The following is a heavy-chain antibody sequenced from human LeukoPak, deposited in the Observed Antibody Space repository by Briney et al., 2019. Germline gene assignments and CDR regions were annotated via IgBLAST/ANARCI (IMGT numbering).Heavy chain of an antibody. Sequence: SQTLSLTCTVSGGSISSGGYYWSWIRQHPGKGLEWIGYIYYSGSTYYNPSLKSRVTISVDTSKNQFSLKLSSVTAADTAVYYCARSAAPNRGWFDPWGQGILVSVSS. CDR2: IYYSGST. CDR1: GGSISSGGYY. V-gene: IGHV4-31*03. J-gene: IGHJ5*02. D-gene: IGHD6-13*01. CDR3: ARSAAPNRGWFDP.